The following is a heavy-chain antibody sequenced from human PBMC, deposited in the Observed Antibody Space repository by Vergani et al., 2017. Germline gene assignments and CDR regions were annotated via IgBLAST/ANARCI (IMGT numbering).Heavy chain of an antibody. CDR3: AHGYDYDNWFDP. CDR2: IYWNDDK. V-gene: IGHV2-5*01. D-gene: IGHD5-12*01. J-gene: IGHJ5*02. Sequence: QITLKESGPTLVKPTQTLTLTCTFSGFSLNTSGVGVGWIRQPPGKALEWLALIYWNDDKRYSPSLKSRLTITKDTSKNQVVLTMTNMDPVDTATYYCAHGYDYDNWFDPWGQGTLVTVSS. CDR1: GFSLNTSGVG.